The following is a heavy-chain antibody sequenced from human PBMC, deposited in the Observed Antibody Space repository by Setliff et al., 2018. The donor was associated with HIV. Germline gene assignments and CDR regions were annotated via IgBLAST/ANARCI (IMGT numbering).Heavy chain of an antibody. Sequence: PSETLSLTCTVSGGSISAYYWSWIRQPPGKGLEWIGSIYYSGSTSYNPSLNSRVTMSDDTSRDQFSLKLSSVTAADTAVYYCARTRGRAPVSYYFDNWGQGRLVTVSS. J-gene: IGHJ4*02. V-gene: IGHV4-59*01. CDR2: IYYSGST. CDR3: ARTRGRAPVSYYFDN. D-gene: IGHD2-2*01. CDR1: GGSISAYY.